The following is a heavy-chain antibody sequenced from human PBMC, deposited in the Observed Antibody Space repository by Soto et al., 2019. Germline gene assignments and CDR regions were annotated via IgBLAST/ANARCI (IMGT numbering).Heavy chain of an antibody. Sequence: ASVKVSCKASGFTFTSSAMQWVRQARGQRLEWIGWIVVGSGNTNYAQKFQERVTITRDMSTSTAYMELSGLRSEDTAVYYSAALTGTTVKYWGQGTLVTVSS. D-gene: IGHD1-7*01. CDR2: IVVGSGNT. CDR1: GFTFTSSA. V-gene: IGHV1-58*02. CDR3: AALTGTTVKY. J-gene: IGHJ4*02.